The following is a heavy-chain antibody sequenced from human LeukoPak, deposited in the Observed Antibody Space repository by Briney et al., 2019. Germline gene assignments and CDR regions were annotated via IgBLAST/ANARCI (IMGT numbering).Heavy chain of an antibody. V-gene: IGHV4-59*12. CDR1: GGSISGYY. Sequence: PSETLSLTCTVSGGSISGYYWSWLRQPPGRGLEWVGYFYYSGSTNYNPSLESRVTISVDTSKKQFSLKLFSVTAADTAVYYCARGYCSSTSCYVVDHWGQGTLVTVSS. J-gene: IGHJ4*02. CDR2: FYYSGST. CDR3: ARGYCSSTSCYVVDH. D-gene: IGHD2-2*01.